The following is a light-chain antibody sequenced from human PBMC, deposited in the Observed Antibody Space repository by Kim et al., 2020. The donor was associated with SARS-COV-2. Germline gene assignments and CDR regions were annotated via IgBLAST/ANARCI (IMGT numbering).Light chain of an antibody. J-gene: IGKJ5*01. Sequence: SPGERATLSCRASQSVSSNLAWNQQKPGQAPRLLIYGASTRATGIPARFSGSGSGTEFTLTISSLQSEDFAVYYCQQYDNWLSITFGQGTRLEIK. CDR1: QSVSSN. V-gene: IGKV3-15*01. CDR3: QQYDNWLSIT. CDR2: GAS.